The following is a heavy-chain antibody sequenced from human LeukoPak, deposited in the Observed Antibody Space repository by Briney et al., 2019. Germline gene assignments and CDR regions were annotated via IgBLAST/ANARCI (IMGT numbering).Heavy chain of an antibody. J-gene: IGHJ4*02. V-gene: IGHV3-30-3*01. CDR3: ATRGSTWYVLGDY. CDR2: ISYDGGNK. D-gene: IGHD1-26*01. CDR1: GFTLSDHY. Sequence: PGGSLRLSCAASGFTLSDHYMDWVRQAPGKGLEWVAFISYDGGNKYYADSVKGRFTISRDNPKNTLYLQMNSLRAEDTAVYYCATRGSTWYVLGDYWGQGTLVTVSS.